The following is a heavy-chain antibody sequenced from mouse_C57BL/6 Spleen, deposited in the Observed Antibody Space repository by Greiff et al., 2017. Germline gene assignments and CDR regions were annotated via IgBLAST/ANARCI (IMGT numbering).Heavy chain of an antibody. CDR2: IYPGDGDT. J-gene: IGHJ4*01. D-gene: IGHD1-1*01. V-gene: IGHV1-80*01. Sequence: QVQLQQSGAELVKPGASVKISCKASGYAFSSYWMNWVKQRPGKGLEWIGQIYPGDGDTNYNGKFKGQATLTADKSSSTAYRQLSSLTSEDSAVYFCAKKWGSSYDYYAMDCWGQGTSVTVSS. CDR1: GYAFSSYW. CDR3: AKKWGSSYDYYAMDC.